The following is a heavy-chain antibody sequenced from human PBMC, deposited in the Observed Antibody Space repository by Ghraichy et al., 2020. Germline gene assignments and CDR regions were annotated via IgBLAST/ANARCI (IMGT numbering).Heavy chain of an antibody. CDR3: AKVVYGSGSHNWFDP. CDR2: IRYDGSNK. Sequence: GGSLRLSCAASGFTFSSYGMHWVRQAPGKGLEWVAFIRYDGSNKYYADSVKGRFTISRDNSKNTLYLQMNSLRAEDTAVYYCAKVVYGSGSHNWFDPWGQGTLVTVSS. CDR1: GFTFSSYG. D-gene: IGHD3-10*01. V-gene: IGHV3-30*02. J-gene: IGHJ5*02.